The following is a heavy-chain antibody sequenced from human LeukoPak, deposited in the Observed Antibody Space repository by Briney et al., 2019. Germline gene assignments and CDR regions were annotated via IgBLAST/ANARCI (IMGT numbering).Heavy chain of an antibody. Sequence: PGGSLRLSCAASGFTFSRYGMHWVRQAPGKGLEWVAFIRYDGSNKYYADSVKGRFTISRDNSKNTLYLQMNSLRAEDTAVYYCAKTGSGYGYKAFDIWGQGTMVTVSS. D-gene: IGHD3-22*01. J-gene: IGHJ3*02. CDR1: GFTFSRYG. CDR3: AKTGSGYGYKAFDI. CDR2: IRYDGSNK. V-gene: IGHV3-30*02.